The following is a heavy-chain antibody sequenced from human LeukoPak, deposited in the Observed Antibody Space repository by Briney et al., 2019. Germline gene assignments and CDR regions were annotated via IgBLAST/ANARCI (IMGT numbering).Heavy chain of an antibody. D-gene: IGHD4-17*01. Sequence: GGSLRLSCAASGFTFSSYWMHWVRHAPGKGLVWVSRINSDGSSTSYADSVKGRFTISRDNAKNTLYLQMNSLRAEDTAVYYCARDNLVYGDLLAYWGQGTLVTVSS. V-gene: IGHV3-74*01. J-gene: IGHJ4*02. CDR2: INSDGSST. CDR3: ARDNLVYGDLLAY. CDR1: GFTFSSYW.